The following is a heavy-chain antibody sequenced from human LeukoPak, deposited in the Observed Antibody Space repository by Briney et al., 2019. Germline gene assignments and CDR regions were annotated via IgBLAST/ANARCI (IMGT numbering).Heavy chain of an antibody. J-gene: IGHJ4*02. D-gene: IGHD6-19*01. V-gene: IGHV3-30*02. CDR1: GFTFNRAW. CDR3: AKDPSGQWLVGFDY. CDR2: IRYDGSIK. Sequence: PGGSLRLSCAASGFTFNRAWMSWVRQAPGKGLEWVAFIRYDGSIKYYADSVKGRFTISRDNSKNTLYLQMNSLRAEDTAVYYCAKDPSGQWLVGFDYWGQGTLVTVSS.